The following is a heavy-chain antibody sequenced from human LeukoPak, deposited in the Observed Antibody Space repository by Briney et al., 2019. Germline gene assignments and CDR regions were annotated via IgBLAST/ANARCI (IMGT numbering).Heavy chain of an antibody. CDR2: TYYRSKLYT. D-gene: IGHD1-1*01. V-gene: IGHV6-1*01. J-gene: IGHJ4*02. Sequence: SQTLSLTCAISGDSVSSNSAAWNWIRQSPSRGLEWLGRTYYRSKLYTYYAVSVKSRISINRDTSKNQISLQLNSVTPEDTAVYYCARSTGPIDYWGQGTLVTVSS. CDR3: ARSTGPIDY. CDR1: GDSVSSNSAA.